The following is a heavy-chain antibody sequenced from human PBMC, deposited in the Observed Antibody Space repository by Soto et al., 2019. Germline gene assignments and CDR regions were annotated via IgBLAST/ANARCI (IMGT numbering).Heavy chain of an antibody. J-gene: IGHJ4*02. Sequence: PGESLKISCKGSGYSFTSYWIGWVRQMPGKGLEWMGIIYPGDSDTRYSPSFQGQVTISADKSISTAYLQWSSLKASDTAMYYCARQTSLYSSGWYDVNYWGQGTLVTVSS. D-gene: IGHD6-19*01. V-gene: IGHV5-51*01. CDR1: GYSFTSYW. CDR2: IYPGDSDT. CDR3: ARQTSLYSSGWYDVNY.